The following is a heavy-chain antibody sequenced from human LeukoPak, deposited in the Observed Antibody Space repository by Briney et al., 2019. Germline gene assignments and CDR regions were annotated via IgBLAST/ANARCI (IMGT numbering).Heavy chain of an antibody. Sequence: GGSLRLSCAASGFTFSSYSMNWVRQAPGKGLEWVSYISSSSSTIYYADSVKGRFTIPRGNAKNSLYLQMNSLRAEDTAVYYCTTMVRGVAAAHYYYYGMDVWGQGTTVTVSS. CDR1: GFTFSSYS. D-gene: IGHD3-10*01. CDR2: ISSSSSTI. V-gene: IGHV3-48*04. J-gene: IGHJ6*02. CDR3: TTMVRGVAAAHYYYYGMDV.